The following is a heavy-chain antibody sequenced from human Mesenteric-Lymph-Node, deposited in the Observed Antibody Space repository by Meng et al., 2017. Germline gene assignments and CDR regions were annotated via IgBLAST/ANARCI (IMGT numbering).Heavy chain of an antibody. CDR2: ISGSGGST. V-gene: IGHV3-23*01. CDR3: AKPLGSGSYLSYFDY. D-gene: IGHD3-10*01. Sequence: GGSLRLSCAASGFTFSSYAMSWVRQAPGKGLEWVSAISGSGGSTYYADSVKGRFTISRDNSKNTLYLQMNSLRAEDTAVYYCAKPLGSGSYLSYFDYWGQGTLVTVSS. J-gene: IGHJ4*02. CDR1: GFTFSSYA.